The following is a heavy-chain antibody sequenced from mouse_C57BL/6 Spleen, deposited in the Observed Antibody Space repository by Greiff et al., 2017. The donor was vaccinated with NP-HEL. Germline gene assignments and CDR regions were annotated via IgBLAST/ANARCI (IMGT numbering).Heavy chain of an antibody. CDR2: ISSGGSYT. Sequence: EVHLVESGGDLVKPGGSLKLSCAASGFTFSSYGMSWVRQTPDKRLEWVATISSGGSYTYYPDSVKGRFTISRDNAKNTLYLQMSSLKSEDTAMYYCARHGSGYDYFDYWGQGTTLTVSS. D-gene: IGHD3-2*02. J-gene: IGHJ2*01. V-gene: IGHV5-6*01. CDR1: GFTFSSYG. CDR3: ARHGSGYDYFDY.